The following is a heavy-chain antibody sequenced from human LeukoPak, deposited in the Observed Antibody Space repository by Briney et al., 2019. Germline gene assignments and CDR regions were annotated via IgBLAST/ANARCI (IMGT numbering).Heavy chain of an antibody. CDR3: ARDLRGVRLRLHNWFDP. CDR1: GGSISSYY. J-gene: IGHJ5*02. V-gene: IGHV4-4*07. Sequence: SETLSLTCTVSGGSISSYYWSWIRQSAGKGLEWIGRIYTSGSTNYNPSLKSRVTMSVDTSKNQFSLKLSSVTAADTAVYYCARDLRGVRLRLHNWFDPWGQGTLVTVSS. D-gene: IGHD5-12*01. CDR2: IYTSGST.